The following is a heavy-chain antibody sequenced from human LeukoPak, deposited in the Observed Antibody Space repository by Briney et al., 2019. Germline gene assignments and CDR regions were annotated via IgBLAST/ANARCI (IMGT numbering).Heavy chain of an antibody. Sequence: SETLSLTCTVSGGSISSSSYYWGWIRQPPGKGLEWIGSIYYSGSTNYNPSLKSRVTISVDTSKNQFSLKPSSVTAADTAVYYCARRGSHYGSGSYYRFDYWGQGTLVTVSS. CDR1: GGSISSSSYY. V-gene: IGHV4-39*07. CDR2: IYYSGST. J-gene: IGHJ4*02. D-gene: IGHD3-10*01. CDR3: ARRGSHYGSGSYYRFDY.